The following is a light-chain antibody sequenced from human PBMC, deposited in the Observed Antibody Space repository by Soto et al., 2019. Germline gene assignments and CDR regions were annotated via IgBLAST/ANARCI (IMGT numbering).Light chain of an antibody. J-gene: IGKJ1*01. CDR1: QSISSW. Sequence: DIQMTQSPSTLSASVGDRVTITCLASQSISSWLAWHQQGPGKAPKVLIYEATSLETGVPSRFSGSGSGTEFTLTISSLHPDAFATYYCQQYNSFPWTVGQGTKVEIK. V-gene: IGKV1-5*03. CDR2: EAT. CDR3: QQYNSFPWT.